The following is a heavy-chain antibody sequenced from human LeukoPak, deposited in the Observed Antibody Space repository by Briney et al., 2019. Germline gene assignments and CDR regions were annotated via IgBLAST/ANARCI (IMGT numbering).Heavy chain of an antibody. J-gene: IGHJ4*02. V-gene: IGHV1-2*02. CDR2: INPNSGGT. CDR1: GYTFTGYY. CDR3: ARGYYDSSGYYYFDY. Sequence: GASVKVSCKVSGYTFTGYYMHWVRQAPGQGLEWMGWINPNSGGTNFAQKFQGRVSMTRDTSISTAYMELSRLRSDDTAVYYCARGYYDSSGYYYFDYWGQGTLVTVSS. D-gene: IGHD3-22*01.